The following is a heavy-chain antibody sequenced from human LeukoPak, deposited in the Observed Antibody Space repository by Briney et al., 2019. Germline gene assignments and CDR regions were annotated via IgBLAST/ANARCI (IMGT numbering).Heavy chain of an antibody. CDR1: GFTFEDYG. CDR2: INWNGDNP. V-gene: IGHV3-20*04. Sequence: GSLRLSCEASGFTFEDYGMTWVRQRPGRGLEYVAEINWNGDNPVYENSLRGRFTISRNNAKNSVFLQMNSLRVEDTAFYYCARRSLSGATTGYYYDSWGQGTLVAVSS. CDR3: ARRSLSGATTGYYYDS. D-gene: IGHD1-26*01. J-gene: IGHJ5*01.